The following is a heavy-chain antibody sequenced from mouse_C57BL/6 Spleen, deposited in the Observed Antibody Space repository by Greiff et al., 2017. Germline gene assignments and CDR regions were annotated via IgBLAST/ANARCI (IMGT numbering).Heavy chain of an antibody. CDR1: GFTFSDYG. Sequence: EVHLVESGGGLVKPGGSLKLSCAASGFTFSDYGMHWVHQAPEKGLEWVAYISSGCSANYYAETVKGRVTISRDNSKNTLFLQLTSLTSEDTAMYDGARRYDYDWFAYWGQGTLVTVSA. D-gene: IGHD2-4*01. CDR2: ISSGCSAN. CDR3: ARRYDYDWFAY. J-gene: IGHJ3*01. V-gene: IGHV5-17*01.